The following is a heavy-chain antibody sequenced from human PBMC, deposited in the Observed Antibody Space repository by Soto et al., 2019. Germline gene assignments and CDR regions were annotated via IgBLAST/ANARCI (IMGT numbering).Heavy chain of an antibody. CDR1: GLSFSSHW. J-gene: IGHJ3*02. CDR2: IRQDGGEE. V-gene: IGHV3-7*01. Sequence: EVQLVESGGGLVQPGGSLRLSCAASGLSFSSHWMSWVRQAPGRGLEWVANIRQDGGEEQYSDSVKGRFTLSRDNAKNSLYLQMNGLRVDDTAVYYCAKSEGYSFDIRGQRTMVTVSS. CDR3: AKSEGYSFDI. D-gene: IGHD1-1*01.